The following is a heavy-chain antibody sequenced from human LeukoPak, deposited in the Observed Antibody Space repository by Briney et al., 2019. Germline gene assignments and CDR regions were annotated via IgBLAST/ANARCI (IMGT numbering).Heavy chain of an antibody. D-gene: IGHD6-6*01. CDR3: ARSSDSSSLQYFQH. Sequence: GGSLRLSCAASGFTFSSYWMSWVRQAPGKGLEWVSPISISGSTIYYADSVKGRFTISRDNAKNSLYLQMNSLRAEDTAVYYCARSSDSSSLQYFQHWGQGTLVTVSS. CDR2: ISISGSTI. CDR1: GFTFSSYW. J-gene: IGHJ1*01. V-gene: IGHV3-48*04.